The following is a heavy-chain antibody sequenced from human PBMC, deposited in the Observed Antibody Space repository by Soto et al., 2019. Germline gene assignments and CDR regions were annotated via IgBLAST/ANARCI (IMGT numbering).Heavy chain of an antibody. J-gene: IGHJ6*02. CDR2: IYSGGST. D-gene: IGHD6-6*01. V-gene: IGHV3-53*01. Sequence: GGSLRLSCAASGFTVSSNYMSWVRQAPGKGLEWVSVIYSGGSTYYADSVKGRFTISRDNSKNTLYLQMNSLRAEDTAVYYCAREWIAARLRGVYYYGMDVWGQGTTVTVPS. CDR3: AREWIAARLRGVYYYGMDV. CDR1: GFTVSSNY.